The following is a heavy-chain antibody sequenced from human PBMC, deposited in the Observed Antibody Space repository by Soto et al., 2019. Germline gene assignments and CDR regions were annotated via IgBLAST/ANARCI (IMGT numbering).Heavy chain of an antibody. CDR2: VNPSSGGT. Sequence: ASVKVSCKASGFPDYYIHWVRQAPGQGLEWMGWVNPSSGGTNYAQKFQGRVAMTRDTFISTAYMELSRLQSDDTAVYYCAREGSADYGSYGVDVWGQGTPVTVSS. CDR1: GFPDYY. CDR3: AREGSADYGSYGVDV. J-gene: IGHJ6*01. D-gene: IGHD4-17*01. V-gene: IGHV1-2*02.